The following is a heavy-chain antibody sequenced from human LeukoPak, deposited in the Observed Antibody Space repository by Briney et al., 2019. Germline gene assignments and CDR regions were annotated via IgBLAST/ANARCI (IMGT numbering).Heavy chain of an antibody. CDR2: ISGYNGNT. V-gene: IGHV1-18*01. J-gene: IGHJ3*02. Sequence: ASVKVSCKASGYTFTSYGISWVRQAPGQGLEWMGWISGYNGNTNYAQKLQGRVTMTTDTSTSTAYMELRSLRSDDTAVYYCAREWELSGFEAFDIWGQGTMVTVSS. D-gene: IGHD1-26*01. CDR1: GYTFTSYG. CDR3: AREWELSGFEAFDI.